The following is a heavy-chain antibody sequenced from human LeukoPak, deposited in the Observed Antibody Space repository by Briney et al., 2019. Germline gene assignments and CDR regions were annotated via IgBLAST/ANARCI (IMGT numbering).Heavy chain of an antibody. CDR2: ISAYNGNT. D-gene: IGHD6-6*01. CDR3: ARDRSSGHPEARY. J-gene: IGHJ4*02. Sequence: ASVKVSCKASGGTFSSYAISWVRQAPGQGLEWMGWISAYNGNTNYAQKLQGRVTMTTDTSTSTAYMELRSLRSDDTAVYYCARDRSSGHPEARYWGQGTLVTVSS. V-gene: IGHV1-18*01. CDR1: GGTFSSYA.